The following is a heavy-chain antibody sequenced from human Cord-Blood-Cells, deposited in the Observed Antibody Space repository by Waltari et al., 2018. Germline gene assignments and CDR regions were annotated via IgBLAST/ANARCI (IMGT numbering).Heavy chain of an antibody. J-gene: IGHJ6*02. CDR2: ISWNSGSI. V-gene: IGHV3-9*01. Sequence: EVQLVESGGGLVQPGRSLRLSCAASGFTFDDYAMHWVRQAPGKGLEWVPGISWNSGSIGYADSVKGRFTISRDNAKNSLYLQMNSLRAEDTALYYCAKDLSTITTGEYGDNYYYYYYGMDVWGQGTTVTVSS. CDR3: AKDLSTITTGEYGDNYYYYYYGMDV. CDR1: GFTFDDYA. D-gene: IGHD4-17*01.